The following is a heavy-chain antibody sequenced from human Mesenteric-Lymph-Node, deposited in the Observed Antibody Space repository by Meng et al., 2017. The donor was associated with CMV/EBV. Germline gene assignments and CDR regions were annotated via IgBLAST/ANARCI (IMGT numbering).Heavy chain of an antibody. D-gene: IGHD1-26*01. CDR2: VNWNGDAT. CDR1: GFIFNDYW. CDR3: ARFSGAGSGNYYGEGNYFDY. Sequence: GGSLRLSCATSGFIFNDYWMTWVRQVPGKGLEWVSGVNWNGDATGYADSVKGRFTISRDNAKNSLHLQMNSLRAEDTALYHCARFSGAGSGNYYGEGNYFDYWGQGTLVTVSS. J-gene: IGHJ4*02. V-gene: IGHV3-20*01.